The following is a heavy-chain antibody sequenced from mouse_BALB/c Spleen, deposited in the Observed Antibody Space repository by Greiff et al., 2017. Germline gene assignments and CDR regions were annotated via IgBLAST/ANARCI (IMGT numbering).Heavy chain of an antibody. D-gene: IGHD2-1*01. CDR3: ARSPYGTYGGAWFAY. J-gene: IGHJ3*01. CDR1: GYAFTNYL. Sequence: VQLQQSGAELVRPGTSVKVSCKASGYAFTNYLIEWVKQRPGQGLEWIGVINPGSGGTNYNEKFKGKATLTADKSSSTAYMQLSSLTSDDSAVYFCARSPYGTYGGAWFAYWGQGTLVTVSA. CDR2: INPGSGGT. V-gene: IGHV1-54*01.